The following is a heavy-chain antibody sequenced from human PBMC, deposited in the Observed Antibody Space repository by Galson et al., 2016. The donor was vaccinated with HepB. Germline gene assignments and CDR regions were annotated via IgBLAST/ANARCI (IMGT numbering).Heavy chain of an antibody. J-gene: IGHJ4*02. V-gene: IGHV1-18*04. D-gene: IGHD3-16*02. CDR3: ARDAGVNSWPPVIFFDF. Sequence: SCKASGYTFTTFGFSWVRQAPGQGLEWMGWIDAYSGNTNYAQKFQGRVTMTRDTSTNTAYMDLRSLRSDDTAVYYCARDAGVNSWPPVIFFDFWGQGTPVTVSS. CDR1: GYTFTTFG. CDR2: IDAYSGNT.